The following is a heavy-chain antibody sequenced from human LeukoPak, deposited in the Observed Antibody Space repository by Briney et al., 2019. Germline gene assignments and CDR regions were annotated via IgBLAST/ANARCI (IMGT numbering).Heavy chain of an antibody. D-gene: IGHD4/OR15-4a*01. J-gene: IGHJ4*02. CDR3: AKDRDELYGGHVTDY. V-gene: IGHV3-23*01. CDR1: GFTFSSYA. CDR2: ISGSGGST. Sequence: GGSLRLSCAASGFTFSSYAMSWVRQAPGKGLEWVSAISGSGGSTYYADSVKGRFTISRDNSKNTLYLQMNSLRAEDTAVYYCAKDRDELYGGHVTDYWGQGTLVTVSS.